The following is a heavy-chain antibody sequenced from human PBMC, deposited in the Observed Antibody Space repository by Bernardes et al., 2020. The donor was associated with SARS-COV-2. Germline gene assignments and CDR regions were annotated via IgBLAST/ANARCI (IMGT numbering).Heavy chain of an antibody. CDR2: INHSGST. CDR1: GGSFSGYY. V-gene: IGHV4-34*01. CDR3: SRASRVGSQPPNWFDP. D-gene: IGHD1-26*01. Sequence: SETLSLTCAVYGGSFSGYYWSWIRQPPGKGLEWIGEINHSGSTNYNPSLKSRVTISVDTSKNQFSLKLSSVTAADTAVYYWSRASRVGSQPPNWFDPWGQGTLVTVSS. J-gene: IGHJ5*02.